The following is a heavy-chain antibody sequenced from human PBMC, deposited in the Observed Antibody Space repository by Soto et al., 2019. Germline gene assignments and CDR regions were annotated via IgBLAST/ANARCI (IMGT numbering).Heavy chain of an antibody. Sequence: QLVESGGGVVQPGRSLRLSCAASGFSFNKSSMHWVRQVPGKGLEWVAVISFDGSHKYYADSVKGRFTSSRDNSKNTLYLQINSLSGEDTAVYYCARDETTVAPFDYWGQGTLVTVSS. V-gene: IGHV3-30-3*01. CDR3: ARDETTVAPFDY. J-gene: IGHJ4*02. CDR2: ISFDGSHK. D-gene: IGHD1-1*01. CDR1: GFSFNKSS.